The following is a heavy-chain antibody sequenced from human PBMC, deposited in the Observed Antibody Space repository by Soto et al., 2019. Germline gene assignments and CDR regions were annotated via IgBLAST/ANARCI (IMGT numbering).Heavy chain of an antibody. Sequence: TGGSLRLPCVGSGFIFSNNGMHWVRQTPGKGLEWVSFMSYDGSDTFYADSVKGRFTISRDNSKNTLFLHMSNLRAEDTAMYYCTIVRVADSALDHWGQGTLVTVSS. V-gene: IGHV3-30*02. CDR1: GFIFSNNG. CDR2: MSYDGSDT. D-gene: IGHD3-10*02. CDR3: TIVRVADSALDH. J-gene: IGHJ4*02.